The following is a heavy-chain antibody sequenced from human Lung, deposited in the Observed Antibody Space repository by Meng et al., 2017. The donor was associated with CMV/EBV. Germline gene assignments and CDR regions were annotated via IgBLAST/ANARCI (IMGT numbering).Heavy chain of an antibody. D-gene: IGHD3-16*01. CDR1: GFIFSNYA. CDR3: AKKGGDGALHYFDY. CDR2: MSGSGSMM. Sequence: SXAASGFIFSNYAMSWVRQAPGKGLEWISFMSGSGSMMFYVDSVRGRFTISRDSSKNTLYLQMNSLRAEDTAVYYCAKKGGDGALHYFDYWGQGXLVTFSS. V-gene: IGHV3-23*01. J-gene: IGHJ4*02.